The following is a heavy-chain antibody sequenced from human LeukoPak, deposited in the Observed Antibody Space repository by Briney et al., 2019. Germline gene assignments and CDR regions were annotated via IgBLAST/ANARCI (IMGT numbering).Heavy chain of an antibody. D-gene: IGHD3-22*01. CDR3: AKYDSSGYYYERHDY. Sequence: GGSLRLSCAASGFTFSGSAMHWVRQASGKGLEWVGRIRSKANSYATAYAASVKGRFTISRDDSKNTAYLQMSSLKTEDTAVYYCAKYDSSGYYYERHDYWGQGTLVTVSS. CDR1: GFTFSGSA. J-gene: IGHJ4*02. V-gene: IGHV3-73*01. CDR2: IRSKANSYAT.